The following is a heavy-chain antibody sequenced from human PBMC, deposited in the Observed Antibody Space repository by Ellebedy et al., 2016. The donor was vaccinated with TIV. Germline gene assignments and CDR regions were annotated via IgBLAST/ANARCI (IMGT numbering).Heavy chain of an antibody. D-gene: IGHD1-1*01. Sequence: GGSLRLXCAASGFYFGDYWMSWVRQAPGKGLEWVANIKKDGREKNYVDSVKGRFTISRDNAKNSLYLQMNSLRAEDTAVYYCARWNLPFDYWGQGTLVTVSS. CDR3: ARWNLPFDY. CDR1: GFYFGDYW. V-gene: IGHV3-7*03. J-gene: IGHJ4*02. CDR2: IKKDGREK.